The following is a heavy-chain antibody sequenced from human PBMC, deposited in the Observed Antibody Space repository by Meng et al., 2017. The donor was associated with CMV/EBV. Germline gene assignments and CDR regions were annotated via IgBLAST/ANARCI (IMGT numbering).Heavy chain of an antibody. CDR1: GFTFSSYS. D-gene: IGHD3-9*01. Sequence: GESLMTSCASSGFTFSSYSMNWVRQAPGKGPEWVSSIISSSSYIYYADSVKGRFTISRDNAKNSLYLQMNSLRTEDTAVYYCARDLSNYDILTGYQYYYYGMAVWGQGTTVTVSS. J-gene: IGHJ6*02. CDR2: IISSSSYI. CDR3: ARDLSNYDILTGYQYYYYGMAV. V-gene: IGHV3-21*01.